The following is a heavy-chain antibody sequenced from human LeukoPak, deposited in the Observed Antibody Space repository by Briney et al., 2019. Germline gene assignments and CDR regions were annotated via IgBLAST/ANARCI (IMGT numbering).Heavy chain of an antibody. J-gene: IGHJ4*02. Sequence: GGSLRLSCAASGFSFSNYWMSWVRQAPGKGLEWVANIKQDGSEKYYVDSVKGRFTISRDNAKNSLYLQMNSLRAEDTAVYYCARESEYSSSFPFFDYWGQGTLVTVSS. CDR1: GFSFSNYW. CDR3: ARESEYSSSFPFFDY. CDR2: IKQDGSEK. D-gene: IGHD6-6*01. V-gene: IGHV3-7*01.